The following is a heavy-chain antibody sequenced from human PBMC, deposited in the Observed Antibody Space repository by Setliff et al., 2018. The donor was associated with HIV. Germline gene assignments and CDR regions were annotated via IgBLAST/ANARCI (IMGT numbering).Heavy chain of an antibody. V-gene: IGHV3-30*02. CDR2: IRYDGSNK. Sequence: PGGSLRLSCAASGFTFSSYSMNWVRQAPGKGLEWVAFIRYDGSNKYYADSVKGRFTISRDNSKNTLYLQMNSLRTEDTATYYCARDGLEGDMASRQRTYAFGYWGQGTLVTVSS. CDR3: ARDGLEGDMASRQRTYAFGY. D-gene: IGHD2-15*01. CDR1: GFTFSSYS. J-gene: IGHJ4*02.